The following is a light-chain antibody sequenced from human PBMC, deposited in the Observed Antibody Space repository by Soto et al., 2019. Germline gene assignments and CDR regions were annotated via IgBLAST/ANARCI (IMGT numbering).Light chain of an antibody. Sequence: EIVLTQSPATLPLSPGERANLSCRASQSVSSYLAWYQQKPGQAPRLLIYDAFNRATGIPARFSDSGSGTDFALTISSPKHEYFEVDYGQQRSSWPSITFGQGTRLEIK. CDR2: DAF. V-gene: IGKV3-11*01. CDR1: QSVSSY. CDR3: QQRSSWPSIT. J-gene: IGKJ5*01.